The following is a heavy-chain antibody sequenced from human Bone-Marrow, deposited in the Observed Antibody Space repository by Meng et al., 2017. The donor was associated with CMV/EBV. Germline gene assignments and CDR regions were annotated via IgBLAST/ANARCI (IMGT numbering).Heavy chain of an antibody. Sequence: SETLSLTCTVSGGSISGNYWSWIRQPPGKGLEWIGYIYYRGSTNYNPSLKSRVTMSVDTSKSQFSLKVTSVTAADTAVYYCARDTYYHGMDVWGQGTTVTVS. D-gene: IGHD3-3*02. CDR2: IYYRGST. CDR1: GGSISGNY. V-gene: IGHV4-59*13. J-gene: IGHJ6*02. CDR3: ARDTYYHGMDV.